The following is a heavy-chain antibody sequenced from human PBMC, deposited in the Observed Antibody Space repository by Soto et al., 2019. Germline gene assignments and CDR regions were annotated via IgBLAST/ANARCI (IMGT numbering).Heavy chain of an antibody. Sequence: PSETLSLTCSVSGVSVSTGGIYWTWIRQFPGKGLEWIGYFSYGGATYYNPSLESRVTLSVDTSKNQFSLKLSSVTAADTAVYYCARVAYDSSGYFRSFAFDIWGQGTMVTVSS. CDR3: ARVAYDSSGYFRSFAFDI. CDR2: FSYGGAT. J-gene: IGHJ3*02. V-gene: IGHV4-31*03. CDR1: GVSVSTGGIY. D-gene: IGHD3-22*01.